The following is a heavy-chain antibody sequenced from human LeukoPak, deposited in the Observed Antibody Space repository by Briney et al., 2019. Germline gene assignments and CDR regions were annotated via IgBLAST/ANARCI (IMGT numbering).Heavy chain of an antibody. CDR3: VLVLDYYFDY. CDR2: INPNSGGT. D-gene: IGHD3/OR15-3a*01. V-gene: IGHV1-2*02. Sequence: ASVKVSCKASGGTFSSYAISWVRQAPGQGLEWMGWINPNSGGTNYAQKFQGRVTMTRDTSISTAYMELSRLRSDDTAVYYCVLVLDYYFDYWGQGTLVTVSS. CDR1: GGTFSSYA. J-gene: IGHJ4*02.